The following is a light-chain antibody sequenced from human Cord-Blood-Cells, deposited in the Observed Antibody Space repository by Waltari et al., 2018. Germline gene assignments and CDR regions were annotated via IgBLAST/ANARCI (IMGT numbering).Light chain of an antibody. Sequence: SYVLTQPPSVSVAPGKTARITCGGNNIGSKRVPWYQQKPGQAPVLVVYDDSARPSGIPERFSGSNSGNTATLTISRVEAGDEADYYCQVWDSSSDHYVFGTGTKVTVL. CDR2: DDS. CDR1: NIGSKR. CDR3: QVWDSSSDHYV. V-gene: IGLV3-21*03. J-gene: IGLJ1*01.